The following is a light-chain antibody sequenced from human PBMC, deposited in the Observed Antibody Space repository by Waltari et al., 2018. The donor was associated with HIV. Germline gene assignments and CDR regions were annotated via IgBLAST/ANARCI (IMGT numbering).Light chain of an antibody. V-gene: IGLV2-23*02. CDR2: DVN. CDR3: CSYGGSGTSV. Sequence: QPALTQPASVSGSPGPSITISCAGTSRDFGGYAYVSWYQEHPGNAPKLIIFDVNKRPSGVSNRFSGSKSGNTASLTISGLQAEDEADYYCCSYGGSGTSVFGSGTKVTVL. CDR1: SRDFGGYAY. J-gene: IGLJ1*01.